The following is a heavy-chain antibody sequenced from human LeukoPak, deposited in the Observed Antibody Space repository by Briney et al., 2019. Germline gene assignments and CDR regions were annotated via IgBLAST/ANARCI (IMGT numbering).Heavy chain of an antibody. V-gene: IGHV3-48*03. CDR3: VRDFNTVTTAYLQH. D-gene: IGHD4-17*01. Sequence: GGSLRLSCAASGFTFSNYEMNWVRQAPGKGLECVSYISSSGITIYYADSVKGRFTISRDDAKNSVYLQMNSLRAEETAVYYCVRDFNTVTTAYLQHWGQGTLVTVSS. CDR2: ISSSGITI. CDR1: GFTFSNYE. J-gene: IGHJ1*01.